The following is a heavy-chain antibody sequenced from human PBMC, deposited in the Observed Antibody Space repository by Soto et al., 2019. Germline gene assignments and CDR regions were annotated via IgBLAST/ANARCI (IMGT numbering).Heavy chain of an antibody. D-gene: IGHD6-13*01. J-gene: IGHJ4*02. CDR1: GGTFSSYA. V-gene: IGHV1-69*06. Sequence: QVQLVQSGAEVKKPGSSVKVSCKASGGTFSSYAISWVRQAPGQGLEWMGGIIPIFGTANYSQKFQGSVTITADKSTSTANMALSSLRSEDTAVYYCARGGGSSWSWSPSYYFDYWGQGTLVTVSS. CDR3: ARGGGSSWSWSPSYYFDY. CDR2: IIPIFGTA.